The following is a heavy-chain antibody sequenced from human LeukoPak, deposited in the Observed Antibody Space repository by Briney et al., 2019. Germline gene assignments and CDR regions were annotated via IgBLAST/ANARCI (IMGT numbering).Heavy chain of an antibody. CDR1: GGSISTCY. V-gene: IGHV4-59*12. J-gene: IGHJ5*01. D-gene: IGHD6-25*01. Sequence: SETLSLTCTVSGGSISTCYWSWVRQPPGKGLEWIGYIYYSRSSNYNPSLKSRHTISVDTSKNQFSLRLTSLTAADTAVYYCAREQRLRDNNWFDSWGQGTLVTVSS. CDR3: AREQRLRDNNWFDS. CDR2: IYYSRSS.